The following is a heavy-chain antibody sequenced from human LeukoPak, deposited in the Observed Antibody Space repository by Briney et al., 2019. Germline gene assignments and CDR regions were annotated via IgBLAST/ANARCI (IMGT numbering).Heavy chain of an antibody. J-gene: IGHJ4*02. CDR3: ARDLKGAWYSSGWYPYFDY. CDR1: GYTFTSYG. D-gene: IGHD6-19*01. Sequence: ASVKVSCKASGYTFTSYGISWVRQAPGQGLEWMGWISAYNGNTNYAQKLRGRVTMTTDTSTSTAYMELRSLRSDDTAVYYCARDLKGAWYSSGWYPYFDYWGQGTLVTVSS. V-gene: IGHV1-18*01. CDR2: ISAYNGNT.